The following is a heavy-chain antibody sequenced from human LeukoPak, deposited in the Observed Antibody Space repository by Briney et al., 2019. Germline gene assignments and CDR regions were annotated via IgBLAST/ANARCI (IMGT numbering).Heavy chain of an antibody. CDR2: INPNSGGT. D-gene: IGHD2-15*01. Sequence: ASVTVSCKASVYTFTGYYMHWVRQAPAQGLEWMGWINPNSGGTNYAQKFQGRVTMTRDTSISTAYMELSRLRSDDTAVYYCARERTLTSCYDYWGQGTLVTVSS. CDR3: ARERTLTSCYDY. V-gene: IGHV1-2*02. J-gene: IGHJ4*02. CDR1: VYTFTGYY.